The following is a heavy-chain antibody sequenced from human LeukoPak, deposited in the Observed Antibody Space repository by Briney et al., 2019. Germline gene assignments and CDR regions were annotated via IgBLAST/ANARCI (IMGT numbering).Heavy chain of an antibody. D-gene: IGHD3/OR15-3a*01. CDR3: EREGLGYYFDY. J-gene: IGHJ4*02. Sequence: GGALTLSCAASGFSFSSYAMHWVGPAAGKGLEGVAVISYDGSNKYYADSVKGRFTISRDNSKNTLYLQMNCLRAEDTAVYYCEREGLGYYFDYWGQGTLPTVSS. V-gene: IGHV3-30*04. CDR1: GFSFSSYA. CDR2: ISYDGSNK.